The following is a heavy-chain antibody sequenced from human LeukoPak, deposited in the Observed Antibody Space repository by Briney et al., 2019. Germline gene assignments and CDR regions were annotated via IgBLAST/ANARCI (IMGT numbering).Heavy chain of an antibody. Sequence: SVKVSCKASGGTFSSYALSWVRQAPGQGLEWMGGIIPIFGTANYAQKFQGRVTITADESTGTAYMELSSLRSEDTAVYYCASSGGDYYDSSGWWGQGTLVTVSS. V-gene: IGHV1-69*13. CDR2: IIPIFGTA. CDR1: GGTFSSYA. CDR3: ASSGGDYYDSSGW. J-gene: IGHJ4*02. D-gene: IGHD3-22*01.